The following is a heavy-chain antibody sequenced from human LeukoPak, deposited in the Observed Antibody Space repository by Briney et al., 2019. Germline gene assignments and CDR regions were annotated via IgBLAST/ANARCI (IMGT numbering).Heavy chain of an antibody. CDR3: ARTQRGYNYGYQYYYYGLDV. CDR1: GFTVSSYS. CDR2: IYSGGST. J-gene: IGHJ6*02. V-gene: IGHV3-53*01. D-gene: IGHD5-18*01. Sequence: GGSLRLSCAASGFTVSSYSMSWVRQAPGKGLEWVSIIYSGGSTYYGDSVKGRFTISRDNSKNTLYLQMNSLRVEDTAVYYCARTQRGYNYGYQYYYYGLDVWGQGTTVTVSS.